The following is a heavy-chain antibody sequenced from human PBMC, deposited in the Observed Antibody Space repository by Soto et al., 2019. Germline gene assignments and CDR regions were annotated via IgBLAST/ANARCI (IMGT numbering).Heavy chain of an antibody. D-gene: IGHD6-13*01. V-gene: IGHV3-53*01. J-gene: IGHJ6*02. CDR2: IYSGGST. Sequence: GGSLRLSCAASGFTVSSNYMSWVRQAPGKGLEWVSVIYSGGSTYYADSVKGRFTISRDNSKNTLYLQMNSLRAEDTAVYYCASTMGPGYSSSPNNYYYYYGMDVWGQGTTVTVSS. CDR3: ASTMGPGYSSSPNNYYYYYGMDV. CDR1: GFTVSSNY.